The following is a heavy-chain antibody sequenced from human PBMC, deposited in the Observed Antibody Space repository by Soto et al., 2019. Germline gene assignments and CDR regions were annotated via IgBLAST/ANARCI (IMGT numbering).Heavy chain of an antibody. J-gene: IGHJ5*02. CDR1: GFTFSSYW. V-gene: IGHV3-7*01. CDR2: IKQDGSEK. D-gene: IGHD3-22*01. Sequence: EVQLVESGGGLVQPGGSLRLSCAASGFTFSSYWMSWVRQAPGKGLEWVATIKQDGSEKYYVDSVKGRFTISRDNAKNSLYLQMNSLRAEDTAVYYCARGPPYYDSSGYSWFDPWGQGTLVTVSS. CDR3: ARGPPYYDSSGYSWFDP.